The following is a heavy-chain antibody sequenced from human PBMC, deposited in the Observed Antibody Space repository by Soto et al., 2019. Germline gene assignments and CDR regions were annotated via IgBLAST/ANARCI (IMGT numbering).Heavy chain of an antibody. CDR3: ATQDFRGPTGTT. CDR1: GFTFNTYA. D-gene: IGHD1-1*01. Sequence: GGSLRLSCAASGFTFNTYAMGWVRQAPGKGLEWVSLIGAGGDTTYYTDPVKGRFTISRDNSMNTLYLQLNSLRADDTAAYYCATQDFRGPTGTTWGQGTLVTVSS. J-gene: IGHJ4*02. V-gene: IGHV3-23*01. CDR2: IGAGGDTT.